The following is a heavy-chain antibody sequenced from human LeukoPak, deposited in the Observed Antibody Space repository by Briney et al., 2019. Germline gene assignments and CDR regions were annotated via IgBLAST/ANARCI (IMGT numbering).Heavy chain of an antibody. CDR1: GGSFSGYY. CDR2: IYYSGST. J-gene: IGHJ4*02. CDR3: ARKDAYNSKPFDY. D-gene: IGHD5-24*01. V-gene: IGHV4-59*01. Sequence: SETLSLTCAVYGGSFSGYYWSRIRQPPGKGLEWIGYIYYSGSTNYNPSLKSRVTISVDTSKNRFSLKLTSVTAADTAIYYCARKDAYNSKPFDYWGQGTLVTVSS.